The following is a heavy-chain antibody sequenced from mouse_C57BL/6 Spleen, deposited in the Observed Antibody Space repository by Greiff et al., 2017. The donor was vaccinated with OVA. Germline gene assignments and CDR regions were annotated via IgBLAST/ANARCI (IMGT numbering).Heavy chain of an antibody. J-gene: IGHJ1*03. CDR3: ARVYYGNYGYFDV. Sequence: VQLHQSGAELAKPGASVKLSCKASGYTFTSYWMHWVKQRPGQGLEWIGYINPSSGYTKYNQKFKDKATLTADKSSSTAYMQLSSLTYEDSAVYYCARVYYGNYGYFDVWGTGTTVTVSS. V-gene: IGHV1-7*01. D-gene: IGHD2-1*01. CDR1: GYTFTSYW. CDR2: INPSSGYT.